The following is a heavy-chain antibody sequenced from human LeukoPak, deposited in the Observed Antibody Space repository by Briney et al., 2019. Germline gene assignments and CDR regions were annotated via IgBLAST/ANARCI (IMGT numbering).Heavy chain of an antibody. CDR3: ARAYNSQGTQEYSSSSVFDY. CDR1: GYTFTGYY. D-gene: IGHD6-6*01. CDR2: INPNSGGT. J-gene: IGHJ4*02. Sequence: ASVKVSCKASGYTFTGYYMHWVRQAPGQGLEWMGRINPNSGGTNYAQKFQGRVTMTRDTSISTAHLELSRLRSDDTAVYYCARAYNSQGTQEYSSSSVFDYWGQGTLVTVSS. V-gene: IGHV1-2*06.